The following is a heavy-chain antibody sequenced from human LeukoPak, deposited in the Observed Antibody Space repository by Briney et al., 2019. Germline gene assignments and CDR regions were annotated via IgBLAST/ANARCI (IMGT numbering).Heavy chain of an antibody. CDR2: INHSGST. V-gene: IGHV4-34*01. CDR3: ARAITIFGVSERPFDAFDI. D-gene: IGHD3-3*01. J-gene: IGHJ3*02. CDR1: GGSFSGYY. Sequence: SETLSLTCAVYGGSFSGYYWSWIRQPPGKGLEWIGEINHSGSTNYNPSLKSRVTISVDTSKNQFSLKLSSVTAGDTAVYYGARAITIFGVSERPFDAFDIWGQGTMVTVSS.